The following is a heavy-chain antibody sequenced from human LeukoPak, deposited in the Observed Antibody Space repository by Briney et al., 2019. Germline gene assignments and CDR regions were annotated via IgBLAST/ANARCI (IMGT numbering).Heavy chain of an antibody. CDR3: ARQKYSRSWFDP. Sequence: SETLSLTCAVYGGSLSGYYWSWIRQPPGKGLEWIGEINHSGSANYNPSLKSRVTISVDTSKNQFSLKLSSVTAADTAVYYCARQKYSRSWFDPWGQGTLVTVSS. CDR2: INHSGSA. D-gene: IGHD6-6*01. V-gene: IGHV4-34*01. CDR1: GGSLSGYY. J-gene: IGHJ5*02.